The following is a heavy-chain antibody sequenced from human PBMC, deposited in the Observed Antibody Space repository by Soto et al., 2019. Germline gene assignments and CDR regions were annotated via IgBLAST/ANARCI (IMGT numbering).Heavy chain of an antibody. CDR2: ISSSSSYI. CDR3: ARDGKRWLQFNAFDI. J-gene: IGHJ3*02. D-gene: IGHD5-12*01. CDR1: GFTFSSYS. Sequence: EVQLVESGGGLVQPGGSLRLSCAASGFTFSSYSMNWVRQAPGKGLEWVSSISSSSSYIYYADSVKGRFTISRDNAKNSLDLQMNSLRAEDTAVYYCARDGKRWLQFNAFDIWGQGTMVTVSS. V-gene: IGHV3-21*01.